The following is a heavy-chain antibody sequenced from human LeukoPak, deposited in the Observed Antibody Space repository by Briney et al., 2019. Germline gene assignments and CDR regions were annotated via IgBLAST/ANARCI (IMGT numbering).Heavy chain of an antibody. CDR2: ISYDGSNK. CDR1: GFTFSSYA. D-gene: IGHD5-18*01. Sequence: PGRSLRLSCAASGFTFSSYAMHWVRQAPGKGLEWVAVISYDGSNKYYADSVKGRFTISRDNSKNTLYLQMNSLRPEDTALYYCAKDRDSYGEGAFDYWGQGTLVTVSS. CDR3: AKDRDSYGEGAFDY. J-gene: IGHJ4*02. V-gene: IGHV3-30*04.